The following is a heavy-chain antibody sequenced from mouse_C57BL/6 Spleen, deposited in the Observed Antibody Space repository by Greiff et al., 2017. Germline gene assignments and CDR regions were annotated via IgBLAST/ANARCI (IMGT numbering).Heavy chain of an antibody. CDR2: IDPETGGT. V-gene: IGHV1-15*01. J-gene: IGHJ3*01. CDR3: TGRGFAY. CDR1: GYTFTDYE. Sequence: VQLQQSGAELVRPGASVTLSCKASGYTFTDYEMHWVKQTPVHGLEWIGAIDPETGGTAYNQKFKGKAILTADKSSRTAYMELRSLTSEDSAVYYCTGRGFAYWGQGTLVTVSA.